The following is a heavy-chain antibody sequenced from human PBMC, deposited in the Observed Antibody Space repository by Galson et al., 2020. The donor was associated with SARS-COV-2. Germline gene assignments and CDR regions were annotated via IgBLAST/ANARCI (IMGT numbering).Heavy chain of an antibody. D-gene: IGHD3-10*01. Sequence: SGPTLVKPTQTLTLTCTFSGFSLSTSGMCVSWIRQPPGKALEWLALIDWDDDKYYSTSLKTRLTISKDTSKNQVVLTMTNMDPVDTATYYCARAPMSGGRKGWFDPWGQGNLVTVSS. CDR1: GFSLSTSGMC. J-gene: IGHJ5*02. CDR3: ARAPMSGGRKGWFDP. CDR2: IDWDDDK. V-gene: IGHV2-70*01.